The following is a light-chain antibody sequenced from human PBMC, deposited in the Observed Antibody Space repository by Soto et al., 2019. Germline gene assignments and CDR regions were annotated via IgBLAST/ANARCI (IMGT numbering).Light chain of an antibody. CDR3: HQYNSYS. J-gene: IGKJ1*01. V-gene: IGKV1-5*01. CDR2: HAS. CDR1: QSISSW. Sequence: DIHMTQSPSTLSSSLGDRVTITCRASQSISSWLAWYQQKPGKAPKLLIYHASTLESGVPSRFSGSGSGTEFTLTISSLQPDDFATYYCHQYNSYSFGQGTKVDIK.